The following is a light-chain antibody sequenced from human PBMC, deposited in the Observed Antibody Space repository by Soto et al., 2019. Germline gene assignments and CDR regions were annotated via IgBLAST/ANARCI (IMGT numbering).Light chain of an antibody. J-gene: IGKJ3*01. CDR1: QSVSSN. CDR2: GAS. V-gene: IGKV3-15*01. CDR3: QQYNNWPPSRST. Sequence: EIVMTQSPATLSVSPGERATLSCRASQSVSSNLAWSQQKPGQAPRLLIYGASTRATGIPARFSGSGSGTEFTLTISSLQSEDFAVYYCQQYNNWPPSRSTFGPGTKVDIK.